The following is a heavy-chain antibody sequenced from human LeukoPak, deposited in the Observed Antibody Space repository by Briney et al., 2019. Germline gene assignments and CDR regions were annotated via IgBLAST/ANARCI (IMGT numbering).Heavy chain of an antibody. J-gene: IGHJ4*02. V-gene: IGHV3-23*01. Sequence: GGSLRLSCAASGFTFSSYAMSWVRQAPGKGLEWVSAISGSGGSTYYADSVKGRFTISRDNSKNTLYLQMNSLRAEDTAVYYCAKDRPTKFTVTHVLGYWGQGTLVTVSS. CDR1: GFTFSSYA. CDR2: ISGSGGST. D-gene: IGHD4-17*01. CDR3: AKDRPTKFTVTHVLGY.